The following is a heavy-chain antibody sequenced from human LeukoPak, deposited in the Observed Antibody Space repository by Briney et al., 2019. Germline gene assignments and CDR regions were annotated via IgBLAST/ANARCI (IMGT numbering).Heavy chain of an antibody. D-gene: IGHD5-18*01. CDR1: GGSMNSHY. CDR2: MLDTVTT. Sequence: SETLSLTCTVSGGSMNSHYWSWIRQPPGKGLEWIGYMLDTVTTKDNPSLKSRFTLLADTSKNQFSLRLTSVTAADTAVYYCATIKRGNIYGYFDFWGQGILVTVSS. V-gene: IGHV4-59*11. CDR3: ATIKRGNIYGYFDF. J-gene: IGHJ4*02.